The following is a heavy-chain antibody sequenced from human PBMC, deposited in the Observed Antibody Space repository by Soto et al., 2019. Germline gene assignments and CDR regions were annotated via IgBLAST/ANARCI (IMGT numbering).Heavy chain of an antibody. D-gene: IGHD2-15*01. V-gene: IGHV3-33*01. Sequence: QVQLVESGGGVVQPGRSLRLFCAASGFTFSSYGMHWVRQAPGKGLEWVAVIWYDGSNKYYADSVKGRFTISRDNSKNTLYLQMNSLRAEDTAVYYCASEYCSGGSCYYYGMDVCGQGTTVTVSS. CDR3: ASEYCSGGSCYYYGMDV. CDR1: GFTFSSYG. CDR2: IWYDGSNK. J-gene: IGHJ6*02.